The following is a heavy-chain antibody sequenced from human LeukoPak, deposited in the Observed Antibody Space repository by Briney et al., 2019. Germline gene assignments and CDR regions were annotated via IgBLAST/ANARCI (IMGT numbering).Heavy chain of an antibody. J-gene: IGHJ6*03. D-gene: IGHD3-22*01. CDR3: ARDFSDSSGYYYVDNRGPRDYYYYYYMDV. CDR2: IRYDGSNK. Sequence: PGGSLRLSCAASGFTFSSYGMHWVRQAPGKGLEWVAFIRYDGSNKYYADSVKGRFTISRDNSKDTLYLQMNSLRAEDTAVYYCARDFSDSSGYYYVDNRGPRDYYYYYYMDVWGKGTTVTVSS. V-gene: IGHV3-30*02. CDR1: GFTFSSYG.